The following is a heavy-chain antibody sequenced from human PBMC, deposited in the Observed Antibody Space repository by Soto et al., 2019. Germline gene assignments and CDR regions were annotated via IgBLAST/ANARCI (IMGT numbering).Heavy chain of an antibody. CDR2: ISYDGSNK. CDR1: GFTFSSYA. Sequence: GGSLRLSCAASGFTFSSYAMHWVRQAPGKGLGWVAVISYDGSNKYYADSVKGRFTISRDNSKNTLFLQMNSLRAEDTAVYYCARDLGVGSVNGMDVWGQGTTVTVSS. V-gene: IGHV3-30-3*01. CDR3: ARDLGVGSVNGMDV. D-gene: IGHD3-10*01. J-gene: IGHJ6*02.